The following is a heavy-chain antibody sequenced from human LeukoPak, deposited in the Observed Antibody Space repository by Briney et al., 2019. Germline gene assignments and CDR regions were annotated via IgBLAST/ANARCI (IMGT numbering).Heavy chain of an antibody. CDR2: IKHSGST. D-gene: IGHD3-16*01. CDR3: ARHFRGKFDLDAFDL. J-gene: IGHJ3*01. CDR1: GGSFSGYY. V-gene: IGHV4-34*01. Sequence: SETLSLTCAVYGGSFSGYYWSWIRQPPGKGLEWIGEIKHSGSTNYNPSRKSRVTLSVDTSENQISLKLGSLTAEDPAVNYCARHFRGKFDLDAFDLWGQGTVVTVSS.